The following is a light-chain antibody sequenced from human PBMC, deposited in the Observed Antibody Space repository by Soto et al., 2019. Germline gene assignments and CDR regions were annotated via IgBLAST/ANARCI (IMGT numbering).Light chain of an antibody. Sequence: EIVLTQSPGTLSLSPGERATLSSRASQSVSSTLAWYQHKPGQSPRLLIYGASIRATGIPDRFSGSGSGTDFTLTSSILEFEDFALYYCQQFGGSYTFGQGTKLEMK. V-gene: IGKV3-20*01. CDR2: GAS. J-gene: IGKJ2*01. CDR3: QQFGGSYT. CDR1: QSVSST.